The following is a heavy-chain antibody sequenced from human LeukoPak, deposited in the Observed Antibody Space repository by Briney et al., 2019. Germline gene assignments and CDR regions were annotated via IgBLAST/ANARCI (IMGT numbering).Heavy chain of an antibody. CDR1: GFTFDDYA. CDR3: AKGPLRGTAAAIDY. V-gene: IGHV3-30*18. J-gene: IGHJ4*02. CDR2: ISYDGRNI. Sequence: GGSLRLSCAASGFTFDDYAMHWVRQAPGKGLEWVAVISYDGRNIHYPDSVKGRFTISRDISTDTLWLQMDSLRTEDTAVYYCAKGPLRGTAAAIDYWGQGTLVTVSS. D-gene: IGHD2-2*01.